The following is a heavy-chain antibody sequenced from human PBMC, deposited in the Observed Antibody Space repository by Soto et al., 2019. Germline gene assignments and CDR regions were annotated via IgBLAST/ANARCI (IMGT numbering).Heavy chain of an antibody. CDR1: GYTFTAYY. D-gene: IGHD3-22*01. J-gene: IGHJ5*02. Sequence: QVQLVQSGAEVKKPGASVKVSCKASGYTFTAYYMHWLRQAPGQGLEWMGWINPNSGGTNYAQRFQGRVTVTNDTSISTPYTELSRLGSDDTAVYYCARGDFDRSGNYNAGWFAPWGQGTLVTVSS. V-gene: IGHV1-2*02. CDR3: ARGDFDRSGNYNAGWFAP. CDR2: INPNSGGT.